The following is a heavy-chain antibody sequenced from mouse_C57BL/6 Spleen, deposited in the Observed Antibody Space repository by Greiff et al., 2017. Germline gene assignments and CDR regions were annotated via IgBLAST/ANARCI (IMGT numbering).Heavy chain of an antibody. CDR3: ARRGLYYYGSSYVDHWYFDV. Sequence: VQLQQSGAELARPGASVKLSCKASGYTFTSYGISWVKQRTGQGLEWIGEIYPRSGNTYYNEKFKGKATLTAVKSSSTAYMELRSLTSEDSAVYFCARRGLYYYGSSYVDHWYFDVWGTGTTVTVSS. V-gene: IGHV1-81*01. D-gene: IGHD1-1*01. CDR2: IYPRSGNT. CDR1: GYTFTSYG. J-gene: IGHJ1*03.